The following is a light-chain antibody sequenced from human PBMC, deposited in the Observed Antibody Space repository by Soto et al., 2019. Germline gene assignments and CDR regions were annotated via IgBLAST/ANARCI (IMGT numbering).Light chain of an antibody. CDR3: SSSAGTAYV. CDR1: SSDVGGYNY. V-gene: IGLV2-8*01. CDR2: EVT. Sequence: QSVLTQPPSASGSPGQSATISCTGTSSDVGGYNYVSWYQQHPGKVPKLMIYEVTKRPSGVPDRFSGSKSGNTASLTVSGLQTEDEADYYCSSSAGTAYVFGTGTKVTVL. J-gene: IGLJ1*01.